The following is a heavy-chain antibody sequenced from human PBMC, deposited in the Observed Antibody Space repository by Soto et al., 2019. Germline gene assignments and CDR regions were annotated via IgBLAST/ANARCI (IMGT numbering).Heavy chain of an antibody. D-gene: IGHD5-18*01. CDR1: GFTFSSYW. CDR2: INSDGSST. V-gene: IGHV3-74*01. Sequence: PGGSLRLSCAASGFTFSSYWMHRVRQAPGKGLVWVSRINSDGSSTSYADSVKGRFTISRDNAKNTLYLQMNSLRAEDTAVYYCARGAEIQQKALYYYYGMDVGGQGTTVPVSS. CDR3: ARGAEIQQKALYYYYGMDV. J-gene: IGHJ6*02.